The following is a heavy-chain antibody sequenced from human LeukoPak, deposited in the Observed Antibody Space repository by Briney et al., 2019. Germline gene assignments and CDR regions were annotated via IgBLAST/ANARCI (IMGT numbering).Heavy chain of an antibody. CDR2: ISSSSSYI. J-gene: IGHJ4*02. CDR1: GFTFSSYS. Sequence: GGCLRHSCAASGFTFSSYSMNWVRQAPGKGLEWVSSISSSSSYIYYADSVKGRFTISRDNAKNSLYLQMNSLRAEDTAVYYCARDPDYYDSIGPTYYWGQGTLVTVSS. D-gene: IGHD3-22*01. CDR3: ARDPDYYDSIGPTYY. V-gene: IGHV3-21*01.